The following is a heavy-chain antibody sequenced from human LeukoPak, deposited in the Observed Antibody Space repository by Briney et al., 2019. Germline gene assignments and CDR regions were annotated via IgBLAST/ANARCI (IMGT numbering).Heavy chain of an antibody. Sequence: PGGSLRLSCAASGFTFSSYGMHWVRQAPGKGLEWVAVIWYDGSNKYYADSVKGRFTISRDNSKNTLYLQMNSLRAEDTAVYYCAKGGFGVVVAATDPYFDCWGQGTLVTVSS. J-gene: IGHJ4*02. V-gene: IGHV3-33*06. CDR2: IWYDGSNK. CDR1: GFTFSSYG. D-gene: IGHD2-15*01. CDR3: AKGGFGVVVAATDPYFDC.